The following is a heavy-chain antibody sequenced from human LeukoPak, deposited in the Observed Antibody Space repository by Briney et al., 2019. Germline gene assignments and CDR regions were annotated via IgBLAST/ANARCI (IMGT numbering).Heavy chain of an antibody. Sequence: SGPALVKPTQTLTLTCTFSGFSLSTSGMCVSWIRQPPGKALEWLARIDWDDDKYYSTSLKTRLTISKDTSKNQVVLTMTNMDPVDTATYYCARISESSSWAYYYYYGMDVWGQGTTVTVSS. CDR2: IDWDDDK. J-gene: IGHJ6*02. CDR1: GFSLSTSGMC. V-gene: IGHV2-70*11. D-gene: IGHD6-13*01. CDR3: ARISESSSWAYYYYYGMDV.